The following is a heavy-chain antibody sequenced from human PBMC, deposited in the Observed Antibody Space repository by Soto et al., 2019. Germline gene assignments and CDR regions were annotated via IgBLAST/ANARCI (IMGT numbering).Heavy chain of an antibody. CDR2: IYPGDSDT. CDR1: GYSFTTNW. CDR3: ARVRTSYYFDY. Sequence: GESLKISCKGSGYSFTTNWIGWVRQMPGKGLEWIGIIYPGDSDTRYSPSFQGQVIISADKSINTAYLQWGSLKASDTAMYYCARVRTSYYFDYWGQGXLVTVYS. V-gene: IGHV5-51*01. J-gene: IGHJ4*02.